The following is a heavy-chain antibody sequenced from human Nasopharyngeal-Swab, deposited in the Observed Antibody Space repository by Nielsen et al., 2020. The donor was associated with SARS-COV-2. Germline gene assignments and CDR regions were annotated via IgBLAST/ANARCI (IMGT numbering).Heavy chain of an antibody. J-gene: IGHJ6*03. CDR1: GFTFSSYW. V-gene: IGHV3-7*01. Sequence: ETLSLTCAASGFTFSSYWMSWVRQAPGKGLGWVANIKQDGSEKYYVDSVKGRFTISRDNAKNSLYLQMNSLRAEDTAVYYCAREERYCSSTSCYGYYYYMDVWGKGTTVTVSS. CDR3: AREERYCSSTSCYGYYYYMDV. D-gene: IGHD2-2*01. CDR2: IKQDGSEK.